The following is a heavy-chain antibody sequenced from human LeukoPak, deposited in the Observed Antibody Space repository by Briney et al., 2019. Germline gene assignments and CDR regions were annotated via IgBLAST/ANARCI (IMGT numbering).Heavy chain of an antibody. CDR1: GFTFSNYA. D-gene: IGHD3-10*01. Sequence: GGSLRLSCAASGFTFSNYAITWVRQPPGKGLEWVSSISSSSSYIYYADSVKGRFTISRDNAKNSLYLQMNSLRAEDTAVYYCARERSRSQFRVYPVDYWGQGTLVTVSS. CDR2: ISSSSSYI. CDR3: ARERSRSQFRVYPVDY. V-gene: IGHV3-21*01. J-gene: IGHJ4*02.